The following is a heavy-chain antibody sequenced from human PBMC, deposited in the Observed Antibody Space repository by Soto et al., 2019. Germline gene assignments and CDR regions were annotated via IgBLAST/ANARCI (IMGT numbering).Heavy chain of an antibody. D-gene: IGHD3-3*01. CDR3: ARSGPYYYYMDV. CDR1: GFTFSSYA. Sequence: EVQLLESGGGLVQPGGSLRLSCAASGFTFSSYAMSWVRQAPGKGLEWVSAISGSGGSTYYADSVKGRFTISRDNSKNALYLQMNSLRAEDTAVYYCARSGPYYYYMDVWGKGTTVTVSS. V-gene: IGHV3-23*01. J-gene: IGHJ6*03. CDR2: ISGSGGST.